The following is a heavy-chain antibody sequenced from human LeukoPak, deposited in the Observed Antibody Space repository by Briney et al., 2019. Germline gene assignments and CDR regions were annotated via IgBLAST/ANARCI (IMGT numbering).Heavy chain of an antibody. J-gene: IGHJ4*02. D-gene: IGHD6-13*01. CDR3: ARGPIAAESFDY. CDR2: ISSSGSTI. CDR1: GFTFRNFW. V-gene: IGHV3-11*01. Sequence: PGGSLRLSCAASGFTFRNFWMTWVRQAPGKGLEWVSYISSSGSTIYYADSVKGRFTISRDNAKNSLYLQMNSLRAEDTAVYYCARGPIAAESFDYWGQGTLVTVSS.